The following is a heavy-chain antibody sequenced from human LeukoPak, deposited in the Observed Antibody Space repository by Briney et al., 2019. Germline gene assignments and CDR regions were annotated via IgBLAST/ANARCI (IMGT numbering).Heavy chain of an antibody. CDR2: ISAYNGNT. CDR1: GGTFGSYA. D-gene: IGHD3-16*01. V-gene: IGHV1-18*01. Sequence: ASVKVSCKASGGTFGSYAISWVRQAPGQGLEWMGWISAYNGNTNYAQKLQGRVTMTTDTSTSTAYMELRSLRSDDTAVYYCARDYDYVWGTDDASDIWGQGTMVTVSS. CDR3: ARDYDYVWGTDDASDI. J-gene: IGHJ3*02.